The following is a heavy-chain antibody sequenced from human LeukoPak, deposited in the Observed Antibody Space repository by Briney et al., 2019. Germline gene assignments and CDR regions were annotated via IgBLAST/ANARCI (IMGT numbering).Heavy chain of an antibody. D-gene: IGHD2-15*01. CDR1: GFVFNTES. Sequence: PGGSLRLSCAASGFVFNTESMNWVRQAPGKGLEWVAHISARSTIIYYADSVKGRFTISRDNAKNSLLLQMNSLRAEDTAVYYCARDPGRSGGSCYSDYWGQGTLVTVSS. V-gene: IGHV3-21*05. CDR3: ARDPGRSGGSCYSDY. J-gene: IGHJ4*02. CDR2: ISARSTII.